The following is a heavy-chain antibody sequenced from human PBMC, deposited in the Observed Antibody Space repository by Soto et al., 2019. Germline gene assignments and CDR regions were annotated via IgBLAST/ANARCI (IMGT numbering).Heavy chain of an antibody. CDR1: GFPFAPST. J-gene: IGHJ4*02. Sequence: GGSLRLSCGVSGFPFAPSTMSWVRQAPGKGLEWVSTISVSVGSTYSADSVQGRFTVSSDISDNTLFLRMTSPTADDTAVYFCAKRDVPHSTSNAYFYDHWGRGVLVTVSS. V-gene: IGHV3-23*01. CDR3: AKRDVPHSTSNAYFYDH. D-gene: IGHD2-21*02. CDR2: ISVSVGST.